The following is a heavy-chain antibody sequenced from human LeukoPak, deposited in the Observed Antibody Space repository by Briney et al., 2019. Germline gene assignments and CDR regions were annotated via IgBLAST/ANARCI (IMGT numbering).Heavy chain of an antibody. CDR1: GFTFSSYW. CDR2: IKQDGSEK. D-gene: IGHD3-22*01. V-gene: IGHV3-7*01. Sequence: PGGSPRLSCAASGFTFSSYWMSWVRQAPGKGLEWVANIKQDGSEKYYVDSVKGRFTISRDNAKNSLYLQMNSLRAEDTAVYYCARAGIGDYYDSSGYPEGLWGQGTLVTVSS. CDR3: ARAGIGDYYDSSGYPEGL. J-gene: IGHJ4*02.